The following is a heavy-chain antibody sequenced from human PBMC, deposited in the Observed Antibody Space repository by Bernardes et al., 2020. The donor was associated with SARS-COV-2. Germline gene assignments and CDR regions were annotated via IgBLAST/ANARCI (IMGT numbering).Heavy chain of an antibody. Sequence: GESLKLSCKGSGYTFTNYWIGWVRQMPGKGLEWVGIIYPGDSDTRYSPSFQGQVTISADKSISTAFLQWSTLKASDTAMYYCAGPEGDRMFGPGVWGQGTMVTDS. J-gene: IGHJ6*02. V-gene: IGHV5-51*01. CDR2: IYPGDSDT. D-gene: IGHD3-3*02. CDR1: GYTFTNYW. CDR3: AGPEGDRMFGPGV.